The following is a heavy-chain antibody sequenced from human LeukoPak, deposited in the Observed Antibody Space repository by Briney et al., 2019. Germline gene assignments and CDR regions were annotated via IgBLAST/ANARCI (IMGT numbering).Heavy chain of an antibody. CDR3: ARDLPGYSSPWYGH. CDR2: ISAYNGNT. Sequence: GASVKVSCKASGYTFTSYGISWVRQAPGQGLEWMGWISAYNGNTNYAQKLQGRVTMTTDTSTSTAYMELRSLRSDDTAVYYCARDLPGYSSPWYGHWGQGTLVTVSS. D-gene: IGHD6-13*01. V-gene: IGHV1-18*04. CDR1: GYTFTSYG. J-gene: IGHJ4*02.